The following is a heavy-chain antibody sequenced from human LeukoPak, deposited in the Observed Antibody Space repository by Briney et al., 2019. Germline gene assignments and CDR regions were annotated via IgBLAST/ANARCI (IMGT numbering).Heavy chain of an antibody. CDR1: GFTFSSYA. Sequence: PGRSRRLSCAASGFTFSSYAMHWVRQAPGKGLEWVAFIRSDGINKYYADSVKGRFTISRDNSKDTLYLQMNSLRVEDTAVYYCARGQSGYGASYSYWGQGTLVTVSS. D-gene: IGHD1-26*01. V-gene: IGHV3-30*02. J-gene: IGHJ4*02. CDR2: IRSDGINK. CDR3: ARGQSGYGASYSY.